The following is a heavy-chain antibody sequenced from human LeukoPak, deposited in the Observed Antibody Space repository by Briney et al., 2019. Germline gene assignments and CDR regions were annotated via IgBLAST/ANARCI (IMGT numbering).Heavy chain of an antibody. CDR3: AREAGLYSGSYYESDY. D-gene: IGHD1-26*01. CDR1: GGTFSSYA. Sequence: ASVKVSCKASGGTFSSYAISWVRQAPGQGLEWMGGIIPIFGTANYAQKFQGRVTITTDESTSTAYMELSSLRSEDTAVYYCAREAGLYSGSYYESDYWGQGTLVTVSS. CDR2: IIPIFGTA. J-gene: IGHJ4*02. V-gene: IGHV1-69*05.